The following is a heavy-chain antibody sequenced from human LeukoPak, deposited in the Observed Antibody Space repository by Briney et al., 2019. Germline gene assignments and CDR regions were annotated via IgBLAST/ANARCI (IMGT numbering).Heavy chain of an antibody. J-gene: IGHJ4*02. D-gene: IGHD1-1*01. CDR2: IYYSGST. CDR1: GGSISSSSYY. V-gene: IGHV4-39*07. Sequence: SETLSLTCTVSGGSISSSSYYWGWIRQPPGKGLEWIGGIYYSGSTYYNPSLKSRVTISVDTSKNQFSLKLSSVTAADTAVYYCARDLRGAQLLNWGQGTLVTVSS. CDR3: ARDLRGAQLLN.